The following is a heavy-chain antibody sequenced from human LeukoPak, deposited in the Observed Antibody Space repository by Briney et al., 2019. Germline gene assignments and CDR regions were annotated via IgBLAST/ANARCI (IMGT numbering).Heavy chain of an antibody. D-gene: IGHD5-18*01. CDR1: GYTFSNYG. Sequence: ASVKVSCKASGYTFSNYGISWVRQAPGQGLEWMGWISTYNANTNYVQKLQGRVTMTRDTSTSTAYMELRSLRSDDTAVYYCARDRDPEQLWFPYFYYAMDVWGQGTTVTVSS. J-gene: IGHJ6*02. V-gene: IGHV1-18*01. CDR2: ISTYNANT. CDR3: ARDRDPEQLWFPYFYYAMDV.